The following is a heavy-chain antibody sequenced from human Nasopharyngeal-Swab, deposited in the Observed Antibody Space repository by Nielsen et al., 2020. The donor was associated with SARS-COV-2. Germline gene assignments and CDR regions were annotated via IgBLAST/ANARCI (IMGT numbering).Heavy chain of an antibody. V-gene: IGHV4-61*02. CDR3: ARGAVAVRHFDY. J-gene: IGHJ4*02. Sequence: SETLSLTCTVSGGSISSGSYYWSWIRQPAGKGLEWIGRIHTSGSTNYNPSLKSRVTISVDTSKNQFSLKLSSVTAADTAVYYCARGAVAVRHFDYWGQGTLVTVSS. CDR1: GGSISSGSYY. D-gene: IGHD6-19*01. CDR2: IHTSGST.